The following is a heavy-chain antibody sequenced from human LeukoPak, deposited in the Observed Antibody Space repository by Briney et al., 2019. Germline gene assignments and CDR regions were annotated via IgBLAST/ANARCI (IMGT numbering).Heavy chain of an antibody. J-gene: IGHJ4*02. CDR1: GFSFKDSA. D-gene: IGHD2-8*02. V-gene: IGHV3-23*01. Sequence: GGSLRLSCAASGFSFKDSAMTWVRQAPGKGLEWVSLISASGANTYSTDSVKGRFTLSRDNSENTLYLQMNSLRAGDTAVYYCAKDTEISYWGQGTLVTVSS. CDR2: ISASGANT. CDR3: AKDTEISY.